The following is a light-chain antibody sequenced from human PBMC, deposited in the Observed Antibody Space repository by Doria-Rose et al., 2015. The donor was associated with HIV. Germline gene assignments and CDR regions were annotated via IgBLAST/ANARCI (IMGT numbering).Light chain of an antibody. CDR1: QSFSSTY. Sequence: TQSPGTLSLSPGERATLSCMASQSFSSTYLAWYQQTPGQAPSLLIYDGSTRATGIPDRFSASGSGTDSTLTINRLEPEDFALYYCHQYGTSWTFGQGTKVEI. J-gene: IGKJ1*01. V-gene: IGKV3-20*01. CDR2: DGS. CDR3: HQYGTSWT.